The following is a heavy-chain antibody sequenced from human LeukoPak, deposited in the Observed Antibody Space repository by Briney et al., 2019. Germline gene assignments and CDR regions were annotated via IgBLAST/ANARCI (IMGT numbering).Heavy chain of an antibody. J-gene: IGHJ4*02. V-gene: IGHV3-33*01. CDR2: IWYDGSNK. Sequence: GRSLRLSCAASGFTFSSYGMHWVHQAPGKGLEWVAVIWYDGSNKYYADSVKGRFTISRDNSKNTLYLQMNSLRGEDSAVYYCAREPSQLWIDNWGQGTRVIVSS. CDR3: AREPSQLWIDN. D-gene: IGHD5-18*01. CDR1: GFTFSSYG.